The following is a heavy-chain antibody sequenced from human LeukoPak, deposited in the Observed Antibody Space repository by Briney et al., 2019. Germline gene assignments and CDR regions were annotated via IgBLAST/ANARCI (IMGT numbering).Heavy chain of an antibody. CDR3: ARHFDILISPLGY. CDR1: GFSLSTSGVG. D-gene: IGHD3-9*01. V-gene: IGHV4-39*01. CDR2: IYYSGST. Sequence: SGPTLVKPTQTLTLTCTFSGFSLSTSGVGVGWIRQPPGKGLEWIGSIYYSGSTYYNPSLKSRVTISVDTSKNQFSLKLSSVTAADTAVYYCARHFDILISPLGYWGQGTLVTVSS. J-gene: IGHJ4*02.